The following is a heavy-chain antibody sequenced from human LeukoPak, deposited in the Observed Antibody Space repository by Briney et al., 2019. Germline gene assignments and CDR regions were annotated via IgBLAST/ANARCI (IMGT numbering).Heavy chain of an antibody. D-gene: IGHD3-9*01. V-gene: IGHV4-59*08. CDR2: IYYSGST. CDR1: GVSISSYY. Sequence: SETLSLTCTVSGVSISSYYWSWIRQPPGKGLEWIGYIYYSGSTNYNPSLKSRVTISVDTSKNQFSLKLSSVTAADTAVYYCARQDDILTGSNYGMDVWGQGTTVTVSS. CDR3: ARQDDILTGSNYGMDV. J-gene: IGHJ6*02.